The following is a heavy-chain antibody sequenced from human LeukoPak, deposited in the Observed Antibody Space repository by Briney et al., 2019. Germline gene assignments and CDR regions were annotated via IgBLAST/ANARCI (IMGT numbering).Heavy chain of an antibody. CDR1: GGSISSYY. Sequence: SETLSLTCTVSGGSISSYYWSWIRQPPGKGLEWIGYIYYSGSTNYNPSLKSRVTISVDTSKNQFSLQLSSVTAADTAVYYCAGNYYDILTGYYLYYYMDVWGKGTTVTISS. D-gene: IGHD3-9*01. CDR3: AGNYYDILTGYYLYYYMDV. J-gene: IGHJ6*03. V-gene: IGHV4-59*01. CDR2: IYYSGST.